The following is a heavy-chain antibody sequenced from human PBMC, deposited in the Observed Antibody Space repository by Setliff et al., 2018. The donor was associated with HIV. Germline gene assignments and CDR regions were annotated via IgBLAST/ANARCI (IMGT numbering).Heavy chain of an antibody. J-gene: IGHJ6*03. D-gene: IGHD4-17*01. V-gene: IGHV3-64D*09. CDR2: ISSNGGST. Sequence: LRLSCSASGFTFSSYAMHWVRQAPGKGLEYVSAISSNGGSTYYADSVKGRFTISRDNSKNTLYLQMSSLRAEDTAVYYCVKARVDGDYYYYYYMDVWGQGALVTVSS. CDR3: VKARVDGDYYYYYYMDV. CDR1: GFTFSSYA.